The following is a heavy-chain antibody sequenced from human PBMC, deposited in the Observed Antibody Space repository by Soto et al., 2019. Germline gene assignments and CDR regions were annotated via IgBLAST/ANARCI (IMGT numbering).Heavy chain of an antibody. CDR1: GGSFSGYY. J-gene: IGHJ6*02. V-gene: IGHV4-34*01. CDR2: INHSGST. CDR3: ASGLSVFWLCYYTRSYYCMED. D-gene: IGHD3-3*01. Sequence: SETMSLTCAVYGGSFSGYYWSWIRQPPGKGREWCGEINHSGSTNYNPSLKSRVTISVDTSKNQFSLKLSSVTAADTALYCCASGLSVFWLCYYTRSYYCMEDRGQRT.